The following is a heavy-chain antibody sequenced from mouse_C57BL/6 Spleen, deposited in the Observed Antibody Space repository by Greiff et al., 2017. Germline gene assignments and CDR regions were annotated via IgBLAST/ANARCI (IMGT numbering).Heavy chain of an antibody. CDR2: ISSGGSTI. V-gene: IGHV5-17*01. CDR1: GFTFSDYG. CDR3: ARNWDGYFDV. D-gene: IGHD4-1*01. Sequence: EVKLVESGGGLVKPGGSLKLSCAASGFTFSDYGMHWVRQAPEKGLEWVAYISSGGSTIYYADTVKGRFTISRDNAKNTLFLQMTSLRSEDTAMYYCARNWDGYFDVWGTGTTVTVSS. J-gene: IGHJ1*03.